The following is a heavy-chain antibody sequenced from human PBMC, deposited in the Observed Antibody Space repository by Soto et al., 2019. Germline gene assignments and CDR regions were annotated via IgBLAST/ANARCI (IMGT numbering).Heavy chain of an antibody. CDR3: AKDPSHCGGDCYFFDF. D-gene: IGHD2-21*02. CDR1: GFIFSSYG. Sequence: QVHLVESGGGVVQPGRSLRLSCAASGFIFSSYGMHWVRQAPGKRLEWVAVVSSDGSTKYYGDSVKGRFSISRDNSKNTQYLQMNSLRPEDTGVYYCAKDPSHCGGDCYFFDFWGQGTLVTVSS. CDR2: VSSDGSTK. J-gene: IGHJ4*02. V-gene: IGHV3-30*18.